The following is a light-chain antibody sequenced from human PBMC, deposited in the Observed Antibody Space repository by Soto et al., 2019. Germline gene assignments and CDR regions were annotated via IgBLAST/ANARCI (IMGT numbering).Light chain of an antibody. J-gene: IGKJ1*01. CDR2: GVS. CDR3: LQYGSSPWT. Sequence: EIVLTQSPGTLSLSPGERATLSCRASQSVSSNYLAWYQQKPGQAPRLLMYGVSSRATGIPDRFSGSGSGTDFTLTSSRLEPEDFAVYYCLQYGSSPWTFGQGTKVEIK. V-gene: IGKV3-20*01. CDR1: QSVSSNY.